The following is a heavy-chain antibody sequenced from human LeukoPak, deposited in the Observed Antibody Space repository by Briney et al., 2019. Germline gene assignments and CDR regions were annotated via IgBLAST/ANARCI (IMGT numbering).Heavy chain of an antibody. CDR2: IKEDGSEK. Sequence: GGSLRLSCAASGFTFSSYWMSWVRQAPGKGLEWVATIKEDGSEKYYVDSVKGRFTISRDSAKNSLYLQMNSLRAEDTAVFYCARPHCTGGTCYDYWGQGTLVTVSS. D-gene: IGHD2-15*01. V-gene: IGHV3-7*05. CDR3: ARPHCTGGTCYDY. J-gene: IGHJ4*02. CDR1: GFTFSSYW.